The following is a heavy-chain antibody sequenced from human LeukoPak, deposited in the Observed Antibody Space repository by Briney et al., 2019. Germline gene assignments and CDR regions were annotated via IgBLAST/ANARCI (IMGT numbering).Heavy chain of an antibody. CDR2: IYSGGST. CDR3: AEGTAMALDI. J-gene: IGHJ3*02. CDR1: GFTFSSSW. Sequence: QSGGSLRLSCAASGFTFSSSWMYWVRQAPGKGLEWVSVIYSGGSTYYADSVKGRFTISRDNSKNTLYLQMNSLRAEDTAVYYCAEGTAMALDIWGQGTMVTVSS. V-gene: IGHV3-66*01. D-gene: IGHD5-18*01.